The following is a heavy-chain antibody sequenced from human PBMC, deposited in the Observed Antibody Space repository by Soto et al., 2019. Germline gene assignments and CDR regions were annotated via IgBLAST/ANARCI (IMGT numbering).Heavy chain of an antibody. V-gene: IGHV4-59*01. D-gene: IGHD3-10*01. CDR1: GGSISSYY. Sequence: SETLSLTCTVSGGSISSYYWSWIRQPPGKGLEWIGYIYYSGSTNYNPSLKSRVTISVDTSKNQFSLKLSSVTAADTAVYYCARGLNVKGTMVRGRKYYYGMDVWGQGTTVTVSS. CDR3: ARGLNVKGTMVRGRKYYYGMDV. J-gene: IGHJ6*02. CDR2: IYYSGST.